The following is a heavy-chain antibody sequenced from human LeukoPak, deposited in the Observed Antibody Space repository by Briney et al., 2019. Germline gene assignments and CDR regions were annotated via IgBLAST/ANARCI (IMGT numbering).Heavy chain of an antibody. V-gene: IGHV3-21*01. J-gene: IGHJ4*02. Sequence: GGSLRLSCAASGFTFSSYSMNWVRQAPGKGLEWVSSISSSSSYIYYADSVKGRFTISRDNAKNSLYLQMNSLRAEDTAVYYCARDGDYSGYEVPDYGDYGVDYWGQGTLVTVSS. CDR3: ARDGDYSGYEVPDYGDYGVDY. CDR2: ISSSSSYI. CDR1: GFTFSSYS. D-gene: IGHD4-17*01.